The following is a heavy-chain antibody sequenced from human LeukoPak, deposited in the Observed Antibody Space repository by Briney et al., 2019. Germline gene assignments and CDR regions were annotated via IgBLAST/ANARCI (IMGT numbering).Heavy chain of an antibody. CDR2: IYHSGST. D-gene: IGHD3-22*01. CDR3: ARLWSDSSGYYYSKPRLQFDP. CDR1: GYSISSGYY. V-gene: IGHV4-38-2*01. J-gene: IGHJ5*02. Sequence: SETLSLTCAVSGYSISSGYYWGWIRQPPGKGLEWIGSIYHSGSTYYNPSLKSRVTISVDTSKNQFSLKLSSVTAADTAVYYCARLWSDSSGYYYSKPRLQFDPWGQGTLVTVSS.